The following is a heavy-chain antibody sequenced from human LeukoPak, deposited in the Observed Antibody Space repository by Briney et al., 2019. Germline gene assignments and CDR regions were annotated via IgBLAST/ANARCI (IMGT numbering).Heavy chain of an antibody. J-gene: IGHJ4*02. Sequence: ASVKVSCKTFGYTFTSYGISWLRQAPGQGLEWMGWISGDNGNTNYAQKFKGTVIMTTDKSTSTAYMELRSLRSDDAALYYCAREYGGSGTWRYRLLDYWGQGTLVTVSS. V-gene: IGHV1-18*01. CDR3: AREYGGSGTWRYRLLDY. CDR2: ISGDNGNT. D-gene: IGHD3-10*01. CDR1: GYTFTSYG.